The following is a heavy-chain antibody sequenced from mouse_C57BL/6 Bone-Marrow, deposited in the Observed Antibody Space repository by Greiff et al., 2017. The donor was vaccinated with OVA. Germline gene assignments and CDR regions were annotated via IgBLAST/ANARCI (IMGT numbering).Heavy chain of an antibody. D-gene: IGHD1-1*01. CDR2: IYPGDGDT. CDR1: GYAFSSYW. Sequence: VQLQESGAELVKPGASVKISCKASGYAFSSYWMNWVKQRPGKGLEWIGQIYPGDGDTNYNGKFKGKATLTADKSSSTAYMQLSSLTSEDSAVYFCARAGVARYFDVWGTGTTVTVSS. CDR3: ARAGVARYFDV. J-gene: IGHJ1*03. V-gene: IGHV1-80*01.